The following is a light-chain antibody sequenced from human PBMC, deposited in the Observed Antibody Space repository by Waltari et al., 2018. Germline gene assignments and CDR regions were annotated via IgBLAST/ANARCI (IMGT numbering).Light chain of an antibody. CDR1: QSLNYKY. CDR3: EQYGASPVT. Sequence: EIVLTQSPGTLSLSPGETATLTCRASQSLNYKYVAWYQQKPDQTPRLLIYGTSTRAAGNPDRFRGSGSGTDFTLTVSGLEPDDFSVYYCEQYGASPVTFGGGTKGEFK. V-gene: IGKV3-20*01. CDR2: GTS. J-gene: IGKJ4*01.